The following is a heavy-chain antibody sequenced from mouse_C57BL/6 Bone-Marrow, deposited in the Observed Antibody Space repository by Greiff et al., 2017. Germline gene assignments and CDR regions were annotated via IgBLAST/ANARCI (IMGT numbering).Heavy chain of an antibody. Sequence: VQLQQSGAELARPGASVKLSCKASGYTFTSYGIRWVKQRPGQGLEWIGEIYPRSGNTYYNEKFKGKATLTADTSSSTAYMELRSLTSEDSAVYFCASPRIAYWGQGTLVTVSA. CDR2: IYPRSGNT. J-gene: IGHJ3*01. V-gene: IGHV1-81*01. CDR3: ASPRIAY. CDR1: GYTFTSYG.